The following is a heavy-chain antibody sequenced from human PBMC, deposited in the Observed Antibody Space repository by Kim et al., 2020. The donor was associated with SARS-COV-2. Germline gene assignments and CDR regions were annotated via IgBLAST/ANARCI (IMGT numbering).Heavy chain of an antibody. D-gene: IGHD3-16*02. CDR2: INAGNGNT. CDR3: ARDPRNYDYVWGSYRPFDS. Sequence: ASVKVSCKASGYTFTSYAMHWVRQAPGQRLEWMGWINAGNGNTKYSQKFQGRVTITRDTSASTAYMELSSLRSEDTAVYYFARDPRNYDYVWGSYRPFDSWGQGTLVTVSS. J-gene: IGHJ4*02. CDR1: GYTFTSYA. V-gene: IGHV1-3*01.